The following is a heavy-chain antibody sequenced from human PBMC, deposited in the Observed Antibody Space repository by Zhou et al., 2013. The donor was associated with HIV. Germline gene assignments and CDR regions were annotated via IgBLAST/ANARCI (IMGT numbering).Heavy chain of an antibody. J-gene: IGHJ4*02. CDR3: ASDCGGDCYSHVEDY. V-gene: IGHV1-69*18. Sequence: QVQLVQSGAEVRTPGASVKVSCKASGYSFTSYDINWVRQATGQGLEWMGRIIPIFGTANYAQKFQGRVTITADESTSTAYMELSSLRSEDTAVYYCASDCGGDCYSHVEDYWGQGTLVTVSS. D-gene: IGHD2-21*02. CDR2: IIPIFGTA. CDR1: GYSFTSYD.